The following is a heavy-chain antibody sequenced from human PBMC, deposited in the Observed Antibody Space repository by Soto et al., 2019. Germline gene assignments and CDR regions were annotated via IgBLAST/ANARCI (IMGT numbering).Heavy chain of an antibody. Sequence: GGSLRLSCAASEFTFSTYSMNWVRQAPGKGLEWVSSISGSGNYTHYADFLRGRFTISRDNAKTSLYLQMNSLRAEDTAVYYCAREGINNYNEYYFDSWGQGTVVTVSS. J-gene: IGHJ4*02. CDR1: EFTFSTYS. CDR2: ISGSGNYT. D-gene: IGHD4-4*01. CDR3: AREGINNYNEYYFDS. V-gene: IGHV3-21*01.